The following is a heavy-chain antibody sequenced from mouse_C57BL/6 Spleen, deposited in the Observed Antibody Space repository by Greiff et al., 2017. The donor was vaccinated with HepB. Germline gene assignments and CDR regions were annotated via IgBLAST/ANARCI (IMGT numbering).Heavy chain of an antibody. CDR1: GYTFTDYY. J-gene: IGHJ1*03. V-gene: IGHV1-18*01. CDR2: INPNNGGT. CDR3: AREILYWYFDV. Sequence: VQLQQSGPELVKPGASVKIPCKASGYTFTDYYMDWVKQSHGKSLEWIGDINPNNGGTIYNQKFKGKATLTVDKSSSTAYMELRSLTSEDTAVYYCAREILYWYFDVWGTGTTVTVSS.